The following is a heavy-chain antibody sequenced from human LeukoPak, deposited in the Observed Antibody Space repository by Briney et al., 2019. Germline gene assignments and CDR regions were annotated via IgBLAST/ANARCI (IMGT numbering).Heavy chain of an antibody. CDR1: GFTFSSYG. Sequence: GGSLRLSCAASGFTFSSYGMHWVRQAPGKGLGWVAVISYDGSNKYYADSVKGRFTISRDNSKNTLYLQMNSLRAEDTAVYYCAKPIGSGSYYNGDYYYGMDVWGQGTTVTVSS. V-gene: IGHV3-30*18. CDR3: AKPIGSGSYYNGDYYYGMDV. CDR2: ISYDGSNK. D-gene: IGHD3-10*01. J-gene: IGHJ6*02.